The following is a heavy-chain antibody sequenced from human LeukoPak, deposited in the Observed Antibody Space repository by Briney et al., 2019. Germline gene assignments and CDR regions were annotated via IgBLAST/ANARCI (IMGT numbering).Heavy chain of an antibody. CDR2: ISSSGSTI. D-gene: IGHD6-13*01. CDR1: GFTFSDYY. V-gene: IGHV3-11*01. J-gene: IGHJ2*01. Sequence: GGSLRLSCAASGFTFSDYYMSWIRQAPGKGLEWVSYISSSGSTIYYADSVKGRFTISRDNAKNSLYLQMNSLRAEDTAVYYCAGCSSWYPWYFVLWGRGTLVTVSS. CDR3: AGCSSWYPWYFVL.